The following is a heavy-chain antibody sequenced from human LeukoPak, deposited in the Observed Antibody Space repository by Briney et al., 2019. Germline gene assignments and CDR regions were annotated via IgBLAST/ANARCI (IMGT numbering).Heavy chain of an antibody. J-gene: IGHJ5*02. Sequence: SETLSLTCTVSGDSIYSSRYYWGWVRQPPGKGLEWIGSIHHSGTTYHNPSLRRRVTICVDMSNNQISLKLTSVTAADTAVYFCARTDGDNTEWYWYGWFDPWGRGTLVTVSS. CDR1: GDSIYSSRYY. V-gene: IGHV4-39*01. CDR2: IHHSGTT. D-gene: IGHD3-3*01. CDR3: ARTDGDNTEWYWYGWFDP.